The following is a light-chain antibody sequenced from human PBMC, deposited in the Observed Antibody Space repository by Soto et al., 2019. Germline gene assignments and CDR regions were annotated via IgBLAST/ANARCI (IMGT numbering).Light chain of an antibody. J-gene: IGLJ3*02. V-gene: IGLV1-40*01. CDR3: QSYDSSLSGSV. CDR1: SSNIGAGYD. Sequence: QSALTQPPSVSGAPGQRVTISCTGSSSNIGAGYDVHWYQRLPGTAPKLLIYGNSNRPSGVPDRFSGSKSGTSASLAITGLQAEDEAEYYCQSYDSSLSGSVFGGGTKLTVL. CDR2: GNS.